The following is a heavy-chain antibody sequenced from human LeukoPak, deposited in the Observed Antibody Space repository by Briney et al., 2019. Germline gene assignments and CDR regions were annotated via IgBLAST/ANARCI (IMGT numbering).Heavy chain of an antibody. D-gene: IGHD3-16*02. J-gene: IGHJ3*02. V-gene: IGHV3-21*01. CDR1: GFTFSSYS. CDR3: ASTPPPVYVWGSYRLDAFDT. CDR2: ISSSSSYI. Sequence: PGGSLRLSCAASGFTFSSYSMNLVRQAPGKGLEWVSSISSSSSYIYYADSVKGRFTISRDNAKNSLYLQMNSLRAEDTAVYYCASTPPPVYVWGSYRLDAFDTWGQGTMVTVSS.